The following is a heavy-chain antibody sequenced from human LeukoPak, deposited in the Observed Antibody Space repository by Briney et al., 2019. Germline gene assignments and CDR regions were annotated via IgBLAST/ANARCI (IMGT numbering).Heavy chain of an antibody. V-gene: IGHV3-21*01. D-gene: IGHD3-22*01. J-gene: IGHJ4*02. Sequence: GGSLRLSCAASGFTFSSYSMNWVRQAPGKGLEWVSSISSSSSYMYYADSVKGRFTISRDNAKNSLYLQMNSLRAEDTAVYYCARDADYYYDTGLDYWGQGTLVTVSS. CDR2: ISSSSSYM. CDR3: ARDADYYYDTGLDY. CDR1: GFTFSSYS.